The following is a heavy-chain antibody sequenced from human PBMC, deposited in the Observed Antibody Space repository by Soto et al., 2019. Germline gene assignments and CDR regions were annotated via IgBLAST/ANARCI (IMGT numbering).Heavy chain of an antibody. J-gene: IGHJ5*02. CDR2: IYSDGRT. D-gene: IGHD3-10*01. V-gene: IGHV3-53*01. Sequence: RESLRPSCAASGFSVSSNYMTWVGQAPGKGLEWVSIIYSDGRTNYADSVKGRFTISRDNSKNTVYLQMTSLSADDTAVYYCAREISAGFGEPWLDPWGQGTLVTVSS. CDR3: AREISAGFGEPWLDP. CDR1: GFSVSSNY.